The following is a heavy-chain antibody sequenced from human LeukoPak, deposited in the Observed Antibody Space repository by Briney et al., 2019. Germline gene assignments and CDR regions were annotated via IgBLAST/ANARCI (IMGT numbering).Heavy chain of an antibody. CDR1: GYTFTSYY. J-gene: IGHJ4*02. Sequence: ASVKVSCKASGYTFTSYYMHWVRQAPGQGLEWMGVINPSGGSTSYAQKFQGRVTMTRDTSTSTVYMELSSLRPEDTAVYHCARVNSGSFDYWGQGTLVTVSS. V-gene: IGHV1-46*01. CDR3: ARVNSGSFDY. D-gene: IGHD1-26*01. CDR2: INPSGGST.